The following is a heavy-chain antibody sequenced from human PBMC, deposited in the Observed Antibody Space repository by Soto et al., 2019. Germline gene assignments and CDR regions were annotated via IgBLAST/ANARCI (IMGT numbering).Heavy chain of an antibody. D-gene: IGHD3-3*01. Sequence: SETLSLTCAVYGGSFSGYYWSWIRQPPGKGLEWIGEINHSGSTNYNPSLKSRVTISVDTSKNQFSLKLSSVTAADTAVYYCARASINDFWSGYYLCDYWGQGTLVTVSS. CDR3: ARASINDFWSGYYLCDY. CDR1: GGSFSGYY. V-gene: IGHV4-34*01. J-gene: IGHJ4*02. CDR2: INHSGST.